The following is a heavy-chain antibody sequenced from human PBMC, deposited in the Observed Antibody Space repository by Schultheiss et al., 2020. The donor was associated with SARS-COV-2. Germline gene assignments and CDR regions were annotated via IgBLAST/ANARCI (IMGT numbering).Heavy chain of an antibody. CDR3: ARVESSGYPFDP. D-gene: IGHD3-3*01. V-gene: IGHV1-69*10. CDR1: GYTFTSYG. Sequence: SVKVSCKASGYTFTSYGISWVRQAPGQGLEWMGGIIPILGIANYAQKFQGRVTIAADESTSTAYRERSSLRAEDTAVYYCARVESSGYPFDPWGQGTLVTVSS. CDR2: IIPILGIA. J-gene: IGHJ5*02.